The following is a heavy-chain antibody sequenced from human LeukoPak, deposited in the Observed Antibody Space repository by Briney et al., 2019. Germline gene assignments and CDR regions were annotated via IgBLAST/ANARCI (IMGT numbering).Heavy chain of an antibody. CDR1: GYSFTSYW. CDR2: IYPGDSDT. V-gene: IGHV5-51*01. D-gene: IGHD3-22*01. J-gene: IGHJ3*02. Sequence: GESLKISCKGSGYSFTSYWIGWVRQMPGKGLEWMGIIYPGDSDTRYSPSFQGQVTISADKSISTAYLQWSSLKASDTAMYYCARRGSYYDSSGYSHDAFDIWGQGTMVTVSS. CDR3: ARRGSYYDSSGYSHDAFDI.